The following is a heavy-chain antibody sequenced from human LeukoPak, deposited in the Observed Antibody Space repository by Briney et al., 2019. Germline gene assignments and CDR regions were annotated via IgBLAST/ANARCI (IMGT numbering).Heavy chain of an antibody. D-gene: IGHD6-13*01. V-gene: IGHV5-10-1*01. CDR1: GYSFTSYW. J-gene: IGHJ4*02. Sequence: GESLKISCKGSGYSFTSYWISWVRQMPGKGLEWMGRIDPSDSYTNYSPSFRGHVTISADKSISTAYLQWSSLKASDTAMYYCARLISSSWYLDYWGQGTLVTVSS. CDR3: ARLISSSWYLDY. CDR2: IDPSDSYT.